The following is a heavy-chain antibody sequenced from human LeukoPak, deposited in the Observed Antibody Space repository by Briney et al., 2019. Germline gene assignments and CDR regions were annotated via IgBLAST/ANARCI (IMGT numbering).Heavy chain of an antibody. Sequence: KAGGSLRLSCAASGFTFSSYTMNWVRQAPGKGLEWVSSITISSSSIYHADSVKGRFTISRDNAKNSLYLQMNSLRAEDTAVYYCAREYDYGGNSPGCFQHWGQGTLVIVSS. CDR3: AREYDYGGNSPGCFQH. V-gene: IGHV3-21*01. CDR1: GFTFSSYT. J-gene: IGHJ1*01. D-gene: IGHD4-23*01. CDR2: ITISSSSI.